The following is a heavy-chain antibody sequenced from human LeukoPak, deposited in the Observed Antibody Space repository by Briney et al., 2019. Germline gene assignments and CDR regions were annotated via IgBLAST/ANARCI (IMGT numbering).Heavy chain of an antibody. D-gene: IGHD3-9*01. CDR1: GFTFSSYT. CDR3: ARFLAGTRHFHFYYYMDV. J-gene: IGHJ6*03. Sequence: PGGSLRLSCAASGFTFSSYTMNWVRQAPGKGLEWVSSISSRSSYTYSADSVKGRFTISRDNAKNSLYLQMNSLKDADTAVYYCARFLAGTRHFHFYYYMDVWGKGTTVTISS. V-gene: IGHV3-21*01. CDR2: ISSRSSYT.